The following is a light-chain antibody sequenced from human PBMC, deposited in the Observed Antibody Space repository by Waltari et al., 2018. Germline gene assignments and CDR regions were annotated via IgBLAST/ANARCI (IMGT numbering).Light chain of an antibody. V-gene: IGKV3-20*01. J-gene: IGKJ1*01. CDR2: GTS. CDR1: QRISTTS. CDR3: QQYGISPWT. Sequence: EVVLTHSPGTLSLSAGERATLSCRARQRISTTSLAVYQLKPGQAPTLLVYGTSSRATGIPDRFSGSGSATHFTLTISRLEPEDFAVYYCQQYGISPWTFGQGTKVEVK.